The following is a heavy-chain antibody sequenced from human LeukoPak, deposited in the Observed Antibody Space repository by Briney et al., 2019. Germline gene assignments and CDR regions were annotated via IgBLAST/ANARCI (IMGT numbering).Heavy chain of an antibody. D-gene: IGHD1-14*01. V-gene: IGHV3-23*01. Sequence: SGGSLRLSCAASGFTFGSYAMRWVRQAPGKGLEWVSGITGSGDKTNYVDSVKGRFTIFRDNSKNTLYLQMNGLRAEDTATYFCTKARSTTYYYYGMDVWGRGTTVTVSS. CDR1: GFTFGSYA. CDR3: TKARSTTYYYYGMDV. CDR2: ITGSGDKT. J-gene: IGHJ6*02.